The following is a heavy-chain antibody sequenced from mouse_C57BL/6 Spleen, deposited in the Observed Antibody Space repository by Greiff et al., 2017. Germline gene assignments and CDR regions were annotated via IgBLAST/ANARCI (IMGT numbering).Heavy chain of an antibody. CDR1: GYTFTSYW. CDR3: ARKGYGPNYFDY. CDR2: IDPSDSYT. D-gene: IGHD1-1*01. Sequence: QVQLQQPGAELVMPGASVKLSCKASGYTFTSYWMHWVKQRPGQGLEWIGEIDPSDSYTNYNQKFKGKSTLTVDKSSSTAYLQLSSLTSEDSPVYYCARKGYGPNYFDYWGQGTTLTVSS. J-gene: IGHJ2*01. V-gene: IGHV1-69*01.